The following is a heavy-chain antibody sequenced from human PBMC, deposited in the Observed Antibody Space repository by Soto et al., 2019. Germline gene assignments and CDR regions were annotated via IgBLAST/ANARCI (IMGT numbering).Heavy chain of an antibody. CDR1: GGFLSESY. V-gene: IGHV4-34*01. CDR2: INHVGGT. J-gene: IGHJ5*02. CDR3: VRIRYQLPSSVLWLDP. Sequence: SETLSLTFAVYGGFLSESYWTWIRQPPGKGLEWIGEINHVGGTNYNPSLKSRVTMSVDTSQNQFSLRLISVTAADKAMYFCVRIRYQLPSSVLWLDPWGQGTPVTVSS. D-gene: IGHD3-16*01.